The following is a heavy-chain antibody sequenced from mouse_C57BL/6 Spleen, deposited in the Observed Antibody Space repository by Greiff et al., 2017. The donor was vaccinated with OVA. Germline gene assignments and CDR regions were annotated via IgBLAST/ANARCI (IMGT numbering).Heavy chain of an antibody. CDR2: IYPRSGNT. Sequence: VKVVESGAELARPGASVKLSCKASGYTFTSYGISWVKQRTGQGLEWIGEIYPRSGNTYYNEKFKGKATLTADKSSSTAYMELRSLTSEDSAVYFCARSYYDYDDAMDYWGQGTSVTVSS. D-gene: IGHD2-4*01. CDR1: GYTFTSYG. CDR3: ARSYYDYDDAMDY. J-gene: IGHJ4*01. V-gene: IGHV1-81*01.